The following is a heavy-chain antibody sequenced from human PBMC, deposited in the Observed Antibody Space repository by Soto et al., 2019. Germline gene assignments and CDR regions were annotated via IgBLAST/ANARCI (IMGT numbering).Heavy chain of an antibody. D-gene: IGHD1-7*01. CDR3: AKCMQAYWNYDAHHI. Sequence: EVKLLESGGGLVQPGGSLRLSCAASGFTFSTYSMTWVRQAPGKGLEWVAHITATGGNTYYADSVRGRFTISIDTSGNTLYLQMNSLRAEDTALYYCAKCMQAYWNYDAHHIWGQGTMVTVSS. CDR2: ITATGGNT. V-gene: IGHV3-23*01. J-gene: IGHJ3*02. CDR1: GFTFSTYS.